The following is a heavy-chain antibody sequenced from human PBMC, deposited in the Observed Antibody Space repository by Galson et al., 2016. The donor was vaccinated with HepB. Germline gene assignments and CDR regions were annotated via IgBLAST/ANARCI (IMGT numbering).Heavy chain of an antibody. J-gene: IGHJ4*02. CDR3: AHRGPIDHGTDFHWPSFDY. CDR2: MFWDDDM. V-gene: IGHV2-5*02. Sequence: PALVKPTQTLTLTCTASGVSLTTPGVAVGWVRQPPGKALEWLALMFWDDDMLYSPSLESRLTITRDTSKDQVVLRMTNMDPMDTGTYYCAHRGPIDHGTDFHWPSFDYWGQGILVTVSS. CDR1: GVSLTTPGVA. D-gene: IGHD3-9*01.